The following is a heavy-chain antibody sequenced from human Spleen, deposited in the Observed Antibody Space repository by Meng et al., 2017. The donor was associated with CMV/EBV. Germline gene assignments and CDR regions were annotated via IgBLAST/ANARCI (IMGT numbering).Heavy chain of an antibody. J-gene: IGHJ4*02. CDR3: ARGAWLFDS. V-gene: IGHV3-7*01. CDR2: IKQDGSEK. Sequence: GGSLRLSCAASGFTFSSYWMSWVRQAPGKGLEWVANIKQDGSEKYYVDSVKGRFTISRDNAKNSLYLQMNSLRAGDTAMYCCARGAWLFDSWGQGTLVTVSS. D-gene: IGHD5-12*01. CDR1: GFTFSSYW.